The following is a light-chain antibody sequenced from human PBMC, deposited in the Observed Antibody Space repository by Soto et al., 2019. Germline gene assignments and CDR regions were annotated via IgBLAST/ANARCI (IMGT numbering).Light chain of an antibody. V-gene: IGKV1-12*01. Sequence: DIQMTQSPSFVSASVGDRVTITCRASQDISTWLAWYQQKPGRAPNLLIYTASILQSGVPSRVSGGGSGTDITLTISSLPPEDFATYYCQHANSFPYTFGQGTKLEIK. CDR2: TAS. CDR1: QDISTW. J-gene: IGKJ2*01. CDR3: QHANSFPYT.